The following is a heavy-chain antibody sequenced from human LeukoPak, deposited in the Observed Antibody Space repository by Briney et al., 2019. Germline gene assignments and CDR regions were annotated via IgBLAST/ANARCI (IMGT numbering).Heavy chain of an antibody. V-gene: IGHV4-59*08. CDR2: VHYRGST. Sequence: SETLSLTCTVSGGSMSSYYWSWIRQPPGKGLEWIGYVHYRGSTIYNPSLKCRVTILLDTPNKQFSLRLTSVTAADTAVYYCARGTDFQRWGQGTLVTVSS. J-gene: IGHJ1*01. CDR3: ARGTDFQR. CDR1: GGSMSSYY.